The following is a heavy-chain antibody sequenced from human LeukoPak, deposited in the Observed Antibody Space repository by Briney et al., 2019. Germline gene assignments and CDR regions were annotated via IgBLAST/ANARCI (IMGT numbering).Heavy chain of an antibody. J-gene: IGHJ6*03. CDR3: ARDPDSSWYRYYYYYMDV. CDR2: INPNSGGT. CDR1: GYTFTGYC. V-gene: IGHV1-2*02. D-gene: IGHD6-13*01. Sequence: GASVKVSCKASGYTFTGYCMHWVRQAPGQGLEWMGWINPNSGGTNYAQKFQGRVTMTRDTSISTAYMELSRLRSDDTAVYYCARDPDSSWYRYYYYYMDVWGKGTTVTVSS.